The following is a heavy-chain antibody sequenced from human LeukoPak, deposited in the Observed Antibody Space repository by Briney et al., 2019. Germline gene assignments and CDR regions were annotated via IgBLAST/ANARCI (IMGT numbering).Heavy chain of an antibody. CDR3: ARDRPIVGATDAFDI. V-gene: IGHV4-59*01. D-gene: IGHD1-26*01. Sequence: SGTLSLTCTVSGGSISSYYWSWIRQPPGKGLEWIGYIYYSGSTNYNPSLKSRVTISVDTSKNQFSLKLSSVTAADTAVYYCARDRPIVGATDAFDIWGQGTMVTVSS. CDR1: GGSISSYY. CDR2: IYYSGST. J-gene: IGHJ3*02.